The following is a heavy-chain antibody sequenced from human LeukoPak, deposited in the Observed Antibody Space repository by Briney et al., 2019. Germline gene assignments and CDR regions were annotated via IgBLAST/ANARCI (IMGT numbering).Heavy chain of an antibody. D-gene: IGHD3-3*01. CDR1: GFTFSRYG. V-gene: IGHV3-43D*03. CDR2: ISWDGNST. CDR3: TKGGTYDFWNYDAFEI. J-gene: IGHJ3*02. Sequence: PGGSLRLSCAASGFTFSRYGMHWVRQAPGKGLEWVSLISWDGNSTAYADSVKGRFTISRDNSKNSLYLQMSSLRAEDTALYYCTKGGTYDFWNYDAFEIWGQGTMVTVSS.